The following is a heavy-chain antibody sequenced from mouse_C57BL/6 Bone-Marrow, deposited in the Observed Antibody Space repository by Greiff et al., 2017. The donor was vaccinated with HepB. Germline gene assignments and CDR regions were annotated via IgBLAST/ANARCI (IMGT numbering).Heavy chain of an antibody. J-gene: IGHJ1*03. D-gene: IGHD1-1*01. Sequence: EVNLVESGGDLVKPGGSLKLSCAASGFTFSSYGMSWVRQTPDKRLEWVATISSGGSYTYYPDSVKGRFTISRDNAKNTLYLQMSSLKSEDTAMYYCARHNLLLRGWYFDVWGTGTTVTVSS. CDR2: ISSGGSYT. CDR3: ARHNLLLRGWYFDV. V-gene: IGHV5-6*01. CDR1: GFTFSSYG.